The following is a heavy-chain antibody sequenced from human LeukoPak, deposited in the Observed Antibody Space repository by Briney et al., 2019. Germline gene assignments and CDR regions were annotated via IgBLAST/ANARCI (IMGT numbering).Heavy chain of an antibody. Sequence: GESLKISRKGSGYSFTRHWIGWVRQMPGKGLEWMGIIYPGDSDTRYSPSSQGQVTISADKSISTAYLQWSSLKASDTAMYFCARRKDYDILTGSSQYYFDYWGQGTLVTVPS. CDR2: IYPGDSDT. D-gene: IGHD3-9*01. CDR1: GYSFTRHW. V-gene: IGHV5-51*01. J-gene: IGHJ4*02. CDR3: ARRKDYDILTGSSQYYFDY.